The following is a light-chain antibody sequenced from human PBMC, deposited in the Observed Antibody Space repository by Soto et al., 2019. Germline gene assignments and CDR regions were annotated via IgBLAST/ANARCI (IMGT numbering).Light chain of an antibody. J-gene: IGKJ3*01. CDR2: AAS. Sequence: AIRMTQSPSSLSASTGDRVTITCRASQGISSYLAWYQQKPGKAPKLLIYAASTLQSGVPSRFSGSGSGTEFTLTISSLQPEDFATYYCQQLNSYPLTFGPGTKVDIK. V-gene: IGKV1-8*01. CDR1: QGISSY. CDR3: QQLNSYPLT.